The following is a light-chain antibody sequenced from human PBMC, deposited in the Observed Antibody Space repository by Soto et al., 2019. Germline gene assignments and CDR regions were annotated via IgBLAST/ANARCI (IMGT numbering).Light chain of an antibody. CDR2: KAS. Sequence: DIQMTQSPSTLSASVGDRVTITCRASQSISSWLAWYQQKPGKAPKLLIYKASSLESGVPSRFRGSGSGTEFTLTISRLQPDDFATYYCQQDNSYWTFGQGTKVEIK. J-gene: IGKJ1*01. CDR3: QQDNSYWT. CDR1: QSISSW. V-gene: IGKV1-5*03.